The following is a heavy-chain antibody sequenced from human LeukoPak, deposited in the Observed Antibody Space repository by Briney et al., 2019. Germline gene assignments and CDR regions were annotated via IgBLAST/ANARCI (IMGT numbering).Heavy chain of an antibody. CDR3: AREGSDWNYYYYMDV. CDR2: IKQDGSEK. Sequence: GGSLRLSCAASGFTFSTYYMSWVRQAPGTGLEWVANIKQDGSEKYYVDSVKGRFTISRDNAKNSLYLQMNSLRAEDTAVYYCAREGSDWNYYYYMDVWGKGTTVTISS. D-gene: IGHD6-19*01. V-gene: IGHV3-7*01. CDR1: GFTFSTYY. J-gene: IGHJ6*03.